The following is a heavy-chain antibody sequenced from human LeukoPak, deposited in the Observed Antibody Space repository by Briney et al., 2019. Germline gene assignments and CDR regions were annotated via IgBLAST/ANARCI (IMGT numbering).Heavy chain of an antibody. J-gene: IGHJ4*02. CDR2: INQDGSEK. Sequence: GGSLRLSCAACGFTFNTFRMSWLRQTPGKGLERVAPINQDGSEKYNVDSVKGRFMISRDNAKNSLYLQMNGLRAEDTAVDYCAESGGYDYWGQGTLVTVSS. V-gene: IGHV3-7*01. D-gene: IGHD5-12*01. CDR1: GFTFNTFR. CDR3: AESGGYDY.